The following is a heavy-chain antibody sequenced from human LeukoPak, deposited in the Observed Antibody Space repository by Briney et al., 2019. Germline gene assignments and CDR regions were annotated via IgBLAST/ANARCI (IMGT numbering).Heavy chain of an antibody. CDR1: GGSISSYY. CDR2: IYYSGST. CDR3: TRAKYCSSTSCYAGPYYYYMDV. Sequence: SETLSLTCTVSGGSISSYYWSWIRQPPGKGLEWMGYIYYSGSTNYNPSLKSRVTISVDTSKNQFSLKLSSVTAADTAVYYCTRAKYCSSTSCYAGPYYYYMDVWGKGTTVTVSS. D-gene: IGHD2-2*01. V-gene: IGHV4-59*12. J-gene: IGHJ6*03.